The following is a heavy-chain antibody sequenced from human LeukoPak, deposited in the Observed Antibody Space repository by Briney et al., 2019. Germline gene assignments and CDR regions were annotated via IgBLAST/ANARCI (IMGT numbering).Heavy chain of an antibody. CDR1: GGTFSSYA. V-gene: IGHV1-69*01. J-gene: IGHJ6*04. Sequence: SVNVSCQASGGTFSSYAISWVRQAPGQGHEWRGGVIPIFGTANYAQKFQGKVTITADDSTSTAYMELSRLRSEDTAVYYCAIGHYGDYPYCYYGMDVWGKGTPVTVS. D-gene: IGHD4-17*01. CDR2: VIPIFGTA. CDR3: AIGHYGDYPYCYYGMDV.